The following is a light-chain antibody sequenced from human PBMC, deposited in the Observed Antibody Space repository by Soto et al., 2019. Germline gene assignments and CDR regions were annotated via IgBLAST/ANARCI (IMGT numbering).Light chain of an antibody. CDR3: QPYGSSPYT. CDR2: GAS. Sequence: EIVLTQSPGTLSLSPGERATLSCRASQSVSTSSLAWYQQKRGQAPRLLIYGASNRATGIPDGVSASGSGAHFTLSLSRLEPEDFAMYYCQPYGSSPYTVVQGTKLSI. V-gene: IGKV3-20*01. J-gene: IGKJ2*01. CDR1: QSVSTSS.